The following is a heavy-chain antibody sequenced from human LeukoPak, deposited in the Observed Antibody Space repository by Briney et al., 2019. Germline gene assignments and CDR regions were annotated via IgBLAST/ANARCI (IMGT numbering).Heavy chain of an antibody. CDR3: ARDPDADYGQ. CDR2: ISSSSSTI. CDR1: GFTFSTYS. D-gene: IGHD4-17*01. J-gene: IGHJ4*02. V-gene: IGHV3-48*04. Sequence: GGSLRLSCAASGFTFSTYSMNWVRQAPGKGLEWISYISSSSSTIYYADSVKGRFTISRDNAKNSLHLQMSSLRAEDTAVYYCARDPDADYGQWGQGTLVTVSS.